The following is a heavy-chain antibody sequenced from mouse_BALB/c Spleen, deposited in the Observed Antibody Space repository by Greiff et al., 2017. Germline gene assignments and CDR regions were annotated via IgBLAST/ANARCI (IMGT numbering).Heavy chain of an antibody. CDR2: IWSGGST. D-gene: IGHD2-4*01. CDR3: ARDHDYDVGTDY. CDR1: GFSLTSYG. Sequence: QVQLKQSGPGLVQPSQSLSITCTVSGFSLTSYGVHWVRQSPGKGLEWLGVIWSGGSTDYNAAFISRLSISKDNSKSQVFLKMNSLQTDDTAMYYCARDHDYDVGTDYWGQGTTLTVSS. J-gene: IGHJ2*01. V-gene: IGHV2-2*01.